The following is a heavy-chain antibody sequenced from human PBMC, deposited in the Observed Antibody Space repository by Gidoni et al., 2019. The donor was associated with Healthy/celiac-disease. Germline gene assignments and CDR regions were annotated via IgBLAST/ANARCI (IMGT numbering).Heavy chain of an antibody. Sequence: QVQLVQSGAEEKKPGASVKVSCTASGYTFTSYAMHWVRQAPGQRLEWMGWSNAGNGNTKYSQKFQGRVTITRDTSASTAYMELSSLRSEDTAVYYCARDLGSYSSGWYGWFDPWGQGTLVTVSS. J-gene: IGHJ5*02. CDR2: SNAGNGNT. CDR1: GYTFTSYA. V-gene: IGHV1-3*05. D-gene: IGHD6-19*01. CDR3: ARDLGSYSSGWYGWFDP.